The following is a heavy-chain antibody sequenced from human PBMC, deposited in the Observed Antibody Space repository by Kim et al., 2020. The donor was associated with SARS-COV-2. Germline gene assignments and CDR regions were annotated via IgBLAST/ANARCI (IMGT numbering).Heavy chain of an antibody. CDR2: ISSSGSTV. V-gene: IGHV3-11*01. CDR1: GFSFSDYY. J-gene: IGHJ4*02. D-gene: IGHD4-4*01. CDR3: ARAAVDYTNYEWGY. Sequence: GGSLRLSCAASGFSFSDYYMSWIRQAPGKGLEWVSYISSSGSTVYYADSVKGRFTISRDNAKNSLYLQMNSLRVEDTAFYYCARAAVDYTNYEWGYWGQGTLVTVSS.